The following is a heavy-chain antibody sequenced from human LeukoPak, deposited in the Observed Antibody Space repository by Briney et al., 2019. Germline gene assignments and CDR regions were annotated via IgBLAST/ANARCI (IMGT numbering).Heavy chain of an antibody. CDR3: ASGGYYYDSSGYLEY. Sequence: GGSLRLSCAASGFTFSSYSMNWVRQAPGKGLEWVSSISSSSSYIYYADSVKGRFTISRDNAKNSLYLQMNSLRSEDTAVYYCASGGYYYDSSGYLEYWGQGTLVTVSS. J-gene: IGHJ4*02. CDR1: GFTFSSYS. CDR2: ISSSSSYI. D-gene: IGHD3-22*01. V-gene: IGHV3-21*04.